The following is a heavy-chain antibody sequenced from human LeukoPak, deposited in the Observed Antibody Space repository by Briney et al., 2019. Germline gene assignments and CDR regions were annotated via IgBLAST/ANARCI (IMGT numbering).Heavy chain of an antibody. D-gene: IGHD3-10*01. J-gene: IGHJ5*02. Sequence: SETLSLTCAVYGGSFSGYYWSWIRQPPGKGLEWIGEINHSGSTNYNPSLKSRVTISVDTSKNQFSLKLSSVTAADTAVYYCARGVGGRLWSGELPTRGWFDPWGQGTLVTVSS. CDR2: INHSGST. CDR3: ARGVGGRLWSGELPTRGWFDP. CDR1: GGSFSGYY. V-gene: IGHV4-34*01.